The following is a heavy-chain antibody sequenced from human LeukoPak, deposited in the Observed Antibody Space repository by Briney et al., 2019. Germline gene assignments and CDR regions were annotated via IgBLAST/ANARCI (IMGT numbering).Heavy chain of an antibody. J-gene: IGHJ4*02. CDR1: GYTRTELS. Sequence: GASVKVSCKVSGYTRTELSMHWVRQAPGKGLEWMGGFDREDGETIYAQKFQGRVTMTEDTSTDTAYMELSSLRSEDTAVYYCATRDTTMVPPPNDYWGQGTLVTVSS. CDR2: FDREDGET. CDR3: ATRDTTMVPPPNDY. D-gene: IGHD5-18*01. V-gene: IGHV1-24*01.